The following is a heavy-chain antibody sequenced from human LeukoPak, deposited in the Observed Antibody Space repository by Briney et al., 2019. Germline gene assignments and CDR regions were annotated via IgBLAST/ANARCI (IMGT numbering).Heavy chain of an antibody. CDR3: ARDRRPARGYLSYYYYGMDV. D-gene: IGHD5-12*01. Sequence: GGSLRLSCAASGFTFSDYYMSWIRQAPGKGLEWVSYISSSSYTNYADSVKGRFTISRDNAKNSLYLQMNSLRAEDTAVYYCARDRRPARGYLSYYYYGMDVWGQGTTVTVSS. J-gene: IGHJ6*02. V-gene: IGHV3-11*06. CDR1: GFTFSDYY. CDR2: ISSSSYT.